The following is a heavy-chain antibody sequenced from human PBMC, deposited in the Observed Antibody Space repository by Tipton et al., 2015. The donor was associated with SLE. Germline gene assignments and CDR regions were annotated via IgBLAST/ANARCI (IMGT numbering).Heavy chain of an antibody. CDR1: VFTFTNYW. D-gene: IGHD1-26*01. V-gene: IGHV3-7*01. CDR2: VKPDGSEK. J-gene: IGHJ4*02. Sequence: SLRLSCAASVFTFTNYWMSWVRQAPGKGLEWVAKVKPDGSEKYYVDSVKGRFTISRDNANNSLVLQMNSLRAEDTAIYYCARGGSYPGCWGQGTLVTVSS. CDR3: ARGGSYPGC.